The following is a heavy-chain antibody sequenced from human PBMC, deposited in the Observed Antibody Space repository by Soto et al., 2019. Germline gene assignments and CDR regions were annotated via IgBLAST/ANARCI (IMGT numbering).Heavy chain of an antibody. D-gene: IGHD3-10*01. Sequence: GGSLRLSCAASGFSFSDFWMSWVRQAPGKGLEWVANIKQGGSEKYYVDAVEGGFTISRDNAKNSLSLQMNSLRADDTAMYYCARDHYYGSGKPLDYWGRGTLVTVSS. CDR2: IKQGGSEK. CDR3: ARDHYYGSGKPLDY. CDR1: GFSFSDFW. V-gene: IGHV3-7*05. J-gene: IGHJ4*02.